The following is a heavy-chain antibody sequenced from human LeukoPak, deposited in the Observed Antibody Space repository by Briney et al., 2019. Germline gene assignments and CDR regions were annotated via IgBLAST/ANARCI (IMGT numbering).Heavy chain of an antibody. CDR1: GYTFTSYY. Sequence: ASVKVSCKASGYTFTSYYMHWVRQSPGQGLEWMGIINPSGGSTSYAQKLQGRVTMTTDTSTSTAYMELRSLRSDDTAVYYCARAPYSSAAFDYWGQGTLVTVSS. V-gene: IGHV1-46*01. J-gene: IGHJ4*02. CDR2: INPSGGST. CDR3: ARAPYSSAAFDY. D-gene: IGHD6-25*01.